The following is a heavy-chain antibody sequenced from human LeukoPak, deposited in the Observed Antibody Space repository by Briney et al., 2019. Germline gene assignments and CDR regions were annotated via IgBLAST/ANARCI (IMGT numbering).Heavy chain of an antibody. D-gene: IGHD3-9*01. CDR1: GFTFSSYG. CDR2: ISGTGGST. J-gene: IGHJ4*02. Sequence: HSGGSLRLSCAASGFTFSSYGMTWVRQATGKGLEWVSAISGTGGSTYYVDSVKGRFTISRDNSKNTLYLQMNSLRAEDTAVYYCARALTTRYDILTGYLDYWGQGTLVTVSS. V-gene: IGHV3-23*01. CDR3: ARALTTRYDILTGYLDY.